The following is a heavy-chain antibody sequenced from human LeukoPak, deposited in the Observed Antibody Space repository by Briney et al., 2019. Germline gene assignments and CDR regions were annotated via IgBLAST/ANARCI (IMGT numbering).Heavy chain of an antibody. CDR2: ISTDSGNT. D-gene: IGHD5-24*01. V-gene: IGHV1-18*04. CDR3: ARDREHAFDV. Sequence: ASVKVSCKASGYTFTSYYMHWVRQAPGQGLEWMGWISTDSGNTNYAQKFQGRVIMTTDTSTRTAYMEMRSLRSDDTAVYYCARDREHAFDVWGQGTRVTVFS. J-gene: IGHJ3*01. CDR1: GYTFTSYY.